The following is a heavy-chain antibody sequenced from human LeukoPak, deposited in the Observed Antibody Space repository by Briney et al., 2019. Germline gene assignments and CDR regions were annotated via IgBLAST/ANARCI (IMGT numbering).Heavy chain of an antibody. CDR3: ARVQTYYDFWSGLFDP. V-gene: IGHV1-2*02. CDR2: PNSGGT. J-gene: IGHJ5*02. D-gene: IGHD3-3*01. Sequence: PNSGGTNYAQKFQGRVTMTRDTSISTAYMELSRLRSDDTAVYYCARVQTYYDFWSGLFDPWGQGTLVTVSS.